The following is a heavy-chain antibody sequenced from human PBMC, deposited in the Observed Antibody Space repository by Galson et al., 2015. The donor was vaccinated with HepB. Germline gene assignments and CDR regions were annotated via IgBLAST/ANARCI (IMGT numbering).Heavy chain of an antibody. Sequence: SVKVSCKASGYTFTSYGISWVRQAPGQGLEWMGWISAYNGNTNYAQKLQGRVTMTTDTSTSTAYMELRSLRSDDTAVYYCARDPPYCSSTSCSPVSMDVWGQGTTVTVSS. CDR3: ARDPPYCSSTSCSPVSMDV. J-gene: IGHJ6*02. CDR1: GYTFTSYG. D-gene: IGHD2-2*01. CDR2: ISAYNGNT. V-gene: IGHV1-18*04.